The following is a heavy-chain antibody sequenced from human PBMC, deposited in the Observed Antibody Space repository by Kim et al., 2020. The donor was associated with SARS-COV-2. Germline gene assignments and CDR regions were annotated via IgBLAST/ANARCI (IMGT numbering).Heavy chain of an antibody. V-gene: IGHV4-31*03. CDR2: IDNSGST. CDR3: TASRIGGLWVRELFSGWGENYYYVLDV. J-gene: IGHJ6*02. CDR1: GASITSSSYY. Sequence: SETLSLTCTVSGASITSSSYYWSWIRQHPGKGLEGIGYIDNSGSTYYNPSLQMRVIRTLYTSKNQVSLKMNSWNAADTAVFYCTASRIGGLWVRELFSGWGENYYYVLDVWGQGGTLTV. D-gene: IGHD3-10*01.